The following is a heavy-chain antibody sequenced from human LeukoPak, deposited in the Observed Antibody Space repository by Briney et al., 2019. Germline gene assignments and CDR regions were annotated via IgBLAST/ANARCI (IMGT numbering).Heavy chain of an antibody. Sequence: SETLSLTCTVSGGSISISSYYWGWIRQPPGKGLEWIGSIYYSGSTYYNPSLKSRVTISVDTSKNQFSLKLSSVTAADTAVYYCARHTNYQDYGDQALDYWGQGTLVTVSS. J-gene: IGHJ4*02. D-gene: IGHD4-17*01. CDR2: IYYSGST. CDR1: GGSISISSYY. V-gene: IGHV4-39*01. CDR3: ARHTNYQDYGDQALDY.